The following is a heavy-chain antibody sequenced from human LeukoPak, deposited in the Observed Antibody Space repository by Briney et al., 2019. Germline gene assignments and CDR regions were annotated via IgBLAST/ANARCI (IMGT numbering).Heavy chain of an antibody. CDR2: MNPNSGNT. D-gene: IGHD5-18*01. V-gene: IGHV1-8*01. Sequence: ASVKVSCKASGYTFTSYDINWVRQAIGQGLEWMGWMNPNSGNTGYAQKFQGRVTMTRNTSISTAYMELSSLRSEDTAVYYCARADTAMVYYFDYWGQGTLVTVSS. CDR3: ARADTAMVYYFDY. CDR1: GYTFTSYD. J-gene: IGHJ4*02.